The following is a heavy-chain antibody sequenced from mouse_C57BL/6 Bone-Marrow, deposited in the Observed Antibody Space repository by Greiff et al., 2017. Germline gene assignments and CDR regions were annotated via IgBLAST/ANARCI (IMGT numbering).Heavy chain of an antibody. CDR2: IHPNSGST. D-gene: IGHD1-1*01. CDR3: ARSYGSSLNFDY. V-gene: IGHV1-64*01. J-gene: IGHJ2*01. CDR1: GYTFTSYW. Sequence: QVQLQQPGAELVKPGASVKLSCKASGYTFTSYWMHWVKQRPGQGLEWIGMIHPNSGSTNYNEKFKSKATLTVDKSSSTAYMQLSSLTSEDSAVYYCARSYGSSLNFDYWGQGTTLTVSS.